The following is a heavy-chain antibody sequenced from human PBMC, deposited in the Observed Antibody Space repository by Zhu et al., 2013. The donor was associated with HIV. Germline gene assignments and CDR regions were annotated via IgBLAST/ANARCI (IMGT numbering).Heavy chain of an antibody. V-gene: IGHV1-69*09. J-gene: IGHJ3*01. Sequence: QVQLVRSGAEVKRPGSSVRVSCQASGVKLRFHAISWIRQAPGQGLEWLGSILPALASTKYGRNFQGRVSFTADTSQNTVYMELTNLKPDDTAVFYCARGGGHVVVAVGTLDVWGQGTSVTVSP. CDR2: ILPALAST. D-gene: IGHD2-15*01. CDR1: GVKLRFHA. CDR3: ARGGGHVVVAVGTLDV.